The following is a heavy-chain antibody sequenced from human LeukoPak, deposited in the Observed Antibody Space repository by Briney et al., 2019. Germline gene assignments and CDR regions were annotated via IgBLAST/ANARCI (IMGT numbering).Heavy chain of an antibody. D-gene: IGHD3/OR15-3a*01. V-gene: IGHV3-23*01. Sequence: GGSLRLSCAVSGITLSNYGMSWVRQAPGKGLEWVAGISDSGGSTNYADSVKGRFTISRDNPKNTPYLQMNSLRAEDTAVYFCAKRGVVIRVILVGFHKAAYYFESWGQGALVTVSS. CDR2: ISDSGGST. J-gene: IGHJ4*02. CDR1: GITLSNYG. CDR3: AKRGVVIRVILVGFHKAAYYFES.